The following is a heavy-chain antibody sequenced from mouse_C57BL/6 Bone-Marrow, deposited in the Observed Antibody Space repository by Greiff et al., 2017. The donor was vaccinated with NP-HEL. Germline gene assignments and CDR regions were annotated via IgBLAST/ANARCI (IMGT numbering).Heavy chain of an antibody. CDR1: GFTFSSYA. J-gene: IGHJ4*01. Sequence: DVKLVESGGGLVKPGGSLKLSCAASGFTFSSYAMSWVRQTPEKRLEWVATISDGGSYTYYPDNVKGRFTISRDNAKNNLYLQMSHLKSEDTAMYYCARDRDESNPWGQGTSVTVSS. D-gene: IGHD2-5*01. CDR3: ARDRDESNP. CDR2: ISDGGSYT. V-gene: IGHV5-4*01.